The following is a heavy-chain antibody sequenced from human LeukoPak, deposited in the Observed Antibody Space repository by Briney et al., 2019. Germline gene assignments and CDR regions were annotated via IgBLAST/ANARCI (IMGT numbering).Heavy chain of an antibody. Sequence: GGSLRLSCAASGFTFSSYGMHWVRQAPGKGLEWVAVISYDGSNKYYADSAKGRFTISRDNSKNTLYLQMNSLRAEDTAVYYCAKALKGGPFDYWGQGTLVTVSS. V-gene: IGHV3-30*18. J-gene: IGHJ4*02. CDR1: GFTFSSYG. CDR3: AKALKGGPFDY. CDR2: ISYDGSNK. D-gene: IGHD3-16*01.